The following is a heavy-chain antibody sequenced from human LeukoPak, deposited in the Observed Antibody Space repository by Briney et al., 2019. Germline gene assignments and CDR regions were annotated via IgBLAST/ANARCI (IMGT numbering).Heavy chain of an antibody. CDR3: ARVGGYSYGYDY. Sequence: SLRLSCAASGFTFDDYAMHWVRQAPGKGLEWVSGISWNSGTIYYADSVKGRFTISRDNAKNSLYLQMNSLRAEDTAVYYCARVGGYSYGYDYWGQGTLVTVSS. CDR2: ISWNSGTI. CDR1: GFTFDDYA. D-gene: IGHD5-18*01. J-gene: IGHJ4*02. V-gene: IGHV3-9*01.